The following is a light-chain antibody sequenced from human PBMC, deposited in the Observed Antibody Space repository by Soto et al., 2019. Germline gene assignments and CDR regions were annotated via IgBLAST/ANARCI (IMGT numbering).Light chain of an antibody. CDR2: DAS. CDR1: QSVSNY. J-gene: IGKJ1*01. Sequence: EIVLTQSPATLSLSPGERATLSCRASQSVSNYLAWYQQKPGQAPRLLIYDASNRATDIPDRFSGSGSGTDFTLTISGLEPEDFAVYYCQQYGSSPSTFGQGTKVDIK. CDR3: QQYGSSPST. V-gene: IGKV3-20*01.